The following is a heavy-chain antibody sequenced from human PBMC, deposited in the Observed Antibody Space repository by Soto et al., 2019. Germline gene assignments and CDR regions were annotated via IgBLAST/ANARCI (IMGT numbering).Heavy chain of an antibody. V-gene: IGHV1-69*13. CDR1: GYTLTSYG. D-gene: IGHD4-17*01. CDR2: IIPIFGTA. J-gene: IGHJ6*02. CDR3: ARSGDYGDYDYYGMDV. Sequence: SVKVSCKASGYTLTSYGISWVRQAKEQGLEWMGGIIPIFGTANYAQKFQGRVTITADESTSTAYMELSSLRSEDTAVYYCARSGDYGDYDYYGMDVWGQGTTVTVSS.